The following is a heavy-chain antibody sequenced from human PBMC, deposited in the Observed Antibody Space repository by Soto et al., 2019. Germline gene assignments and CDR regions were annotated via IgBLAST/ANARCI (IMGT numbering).Heavy chain of an antibody. CDR3: ARGAVVNFDS. D-gene: IGHD3-22*01. V-gene: IGHV4-30-2*01. CDR2: IYHSGST. J-gene: IGHJ4*02. Sequence: QLQLQESGSGLVKPSQTLSLTCAVSGGSISSGGSSWTWIRQPPGKGLEWIGYIYHSGSTYYNPSLKSRVTISVDRSKNQFSLKLTSGTAADAAVYYCARGAVVNFDSWGQGTLVTVSS. CDR1: GGSISSGGSS.